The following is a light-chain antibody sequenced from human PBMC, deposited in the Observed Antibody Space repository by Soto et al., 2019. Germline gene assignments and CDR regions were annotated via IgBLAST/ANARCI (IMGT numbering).Light chain of an antibody. Sequence: EIMLTQSRGTLSLSPGERATLSCRASQSISNTYLVWYQQKPGQAPRLLIYGASNRATGIPARFSGSGSGTDFTLTISSLEPEDFAVYYCQQRSNWPPLTFGGGTKVEIK. CDR2: GAS. V-gene: IGKV3-11*01. CDR3: QQRSNWPPLT. CDR1: QSISNTY. J-gene: IGKJ4*01.